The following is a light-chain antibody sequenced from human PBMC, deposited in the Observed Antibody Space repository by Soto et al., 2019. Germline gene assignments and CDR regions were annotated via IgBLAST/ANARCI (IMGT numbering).Light chain of an antibody. Sequence: IQMTQSPSSLAASVGDRITITCRASQSIRTYLNWYQQRPGKAPNLLIYAASSLHTDVPSRFSGSGSGTDFTLTISSLQPEDFATYYCQQSYSSPQETFGGGTKVEMK. CDR3: QQSYSSPQET. J-gene: IGKJ4*01. CDR1: QSIRTY. CDR2: AAS. V-gene: IGKV1-39*01.